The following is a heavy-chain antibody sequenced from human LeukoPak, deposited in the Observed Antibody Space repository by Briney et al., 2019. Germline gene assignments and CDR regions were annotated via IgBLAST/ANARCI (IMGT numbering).Heavy chain of an antibody. D-gene: IGHD2-2*01. CDR1: GFTFSSYA. J-gene: IGHJ4*02. Sequence: GSLRLSCAASGFTFSSYAMSWVRQAPGKGLEWVANIKQDGSEKYYVDSVKGRFTISRDNAKNSLYLQMNSLRAEDTAVYYCASRMRDCSSTSCYPTHFDYWGQGTLVTVSS. CDR2: IKQDGSEK. CDR3: ASRMRDCSSTSCYPTHFDY. V-gene: IGHV3-7*01.